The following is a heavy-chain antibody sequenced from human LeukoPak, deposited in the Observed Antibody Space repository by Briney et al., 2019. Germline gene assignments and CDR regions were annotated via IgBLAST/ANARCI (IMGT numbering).Heavy chain of an antibody. D-gene: IGHD2-15*01. CDR1: GFIFSYHV. V-gene: IGHV3-23*01. Sequence: GGSLRLSCAASGFIFSYHVMNWVRQAPGKGLEWVSTISAGGTYYADSVKGRFTISRDGSKNTLYLQMSSLRADDTAVYYCAYGGGRSGGTCYYIHHWGRGTLVTVSS. CDR2: ISAGGT. J-gene: IGHJ1*01. CDR3: AYGGGRSGGTCYYIHH.